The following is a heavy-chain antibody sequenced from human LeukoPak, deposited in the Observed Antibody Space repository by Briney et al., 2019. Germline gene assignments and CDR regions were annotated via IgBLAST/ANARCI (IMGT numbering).Heavy chain of an antibody. CDR1: GGSISSYY. D-gene: IGHD3-22*01. CDR2: IYYSGST. Sequence: PSETLSLTCTVSGGSISSYYWSWIQQPPEKGLEWIGYIYYSGSTNYNPSLKSRVTISVDTSRNQFSLKLSSVTAADTAVYYCARRDSSGYYPDAFDIWGQGTMVTVSS. J-gene: IGHJ3*02. V-gene: IGHV4-59*01. CDR3: ARRDSSGYYPDAFDI.